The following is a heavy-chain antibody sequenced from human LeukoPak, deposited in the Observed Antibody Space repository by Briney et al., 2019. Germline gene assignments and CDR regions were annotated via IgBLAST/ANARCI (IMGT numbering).Heavy chain of an antibody. CDR3: ARSACSGDGCFLDY. CDR1: GYTFTGYY. V-gene: IGHV1-46*01. J-gene: IGHJ4*02. D-gene: IGHD2-15*01. CDR2: IHPSGGGT. Sequence: GASVKVSCKASGYTFTGYYMHWVRQAPGQGLEWMGIIHPSGGGTSYAQKFQGRVTMTSDMSTNTLYMELSSLRSEDTAVYYCARSACSGDGCFLDYWGQGTLLTVSS.